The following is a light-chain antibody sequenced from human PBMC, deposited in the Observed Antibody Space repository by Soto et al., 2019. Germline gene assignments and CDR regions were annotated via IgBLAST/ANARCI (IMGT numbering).Light chain of an antibody. J-gene: IGKJ5*01. Sequence: DIVMTQSPDSLAVSLGERATINCKSSQSVLYSSNNKNYLAWYQQKPGQPPKLLIYWASTRESGVPDRFSGSWSGTDFTLTISSLQAEDVAVYYCQQYYSTITFGQGTRLEIK. V-gene: IGKV4-1*01. CDR2: WAS. CDR3: QQYYSTIT. CDR1: QSVLYSSNNKNY.